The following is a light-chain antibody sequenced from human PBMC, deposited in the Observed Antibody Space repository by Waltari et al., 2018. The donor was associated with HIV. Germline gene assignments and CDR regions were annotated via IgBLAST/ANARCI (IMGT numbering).Light chain of an antibody. CDR2: RDD. V-gene: IGLV1-47*01. Sequence: QSVLTQPPSTSGTPGQRVTISCSGSSSNIGSHYVYWYRQLPGTAPKIGMYRDDQLPSGVPVRFSGSKSGTSASLAISGLRSEDEADYFCATWDDSLSGSVFGGGTKLTVL. J-gene: IGLJ3*02. CDR3: ATWDDSLSGSV. CDR1: SSNIGSHY.